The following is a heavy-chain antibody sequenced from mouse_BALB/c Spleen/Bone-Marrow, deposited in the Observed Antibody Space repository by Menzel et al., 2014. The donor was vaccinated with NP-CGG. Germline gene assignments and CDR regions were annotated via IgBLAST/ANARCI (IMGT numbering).Heavy chain of an antibody. D-gene: IGHD1-1*01. J-gene: IGHJ3*01. CDR2: IDPANGNT. Sequence: EVQLQQSGAELVKPGASVKLSCTASGFNIKDTYMHWVKQRPEQGLEWIGRIDPANGNTKYDPKFQGKATITADTSSNTAYLQLSSLTSEDTAVYYCANYYYGSSIFAYWGQGTLVPVSS. CDR1: GFNIKDTY. V-gene: IGHV14-3*02. CDR3: ANYYYGSSIFAY.